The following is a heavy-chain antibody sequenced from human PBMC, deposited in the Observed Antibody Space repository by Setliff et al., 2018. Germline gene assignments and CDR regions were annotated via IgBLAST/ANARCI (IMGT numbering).Heavy chain of an antibody. CDR2: INYRGNT. CDR1: GGSFSDYY. CDR3: ARMAVRVASRPSSPLDYYYYMDL. J-gene: IGHJ6*03. V-gene: IGHV4-34*01. Sequence: SETLSLTCAVYGGSFSDYYWTWIRQSPGKGLEWIGSINYRGNTHDNPSLRSRVTMSVDTSKSHFSLRLSSLTAADTAVYYCARMAVRVASRPSSPLDYYYYMDLWGKGATVTVSS. D-gene: IGHD6-6*01.